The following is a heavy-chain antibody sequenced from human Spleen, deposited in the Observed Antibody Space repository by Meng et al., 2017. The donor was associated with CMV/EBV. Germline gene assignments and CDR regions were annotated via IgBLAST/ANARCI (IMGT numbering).Heavy chain of an antibody. CDR3: ARAYNVPGWFDP. J-gene: IGHJ5*02. V-gene: IGHV1-18*01. D-gene: IGHD1-14*01. CDR2: ISPYNGNT. Sequence: ASVKVSCKASGYTFTDNGINWVRQAPGQGLEWMGWISPYNGNTNYAQRFQGRVTMTTDTSTSTAYMELRSLRSDDTAVYYCARAYNVPGWFDPWGQGTQVTVSS. CDR1: GYTFTDNG.